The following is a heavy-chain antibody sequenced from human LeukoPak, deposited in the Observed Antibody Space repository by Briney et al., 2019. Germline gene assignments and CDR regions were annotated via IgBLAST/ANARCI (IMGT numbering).Heavy chain of an antibody. V-gene: IGHV4-34*01. D-gene: IGHD6-6*01. CDR2: INHSGST. J-gene: IGHJ4*02. CDR1: GGSFSGYY. Sequence: SETLSLTCAVYGGSFSGYYWSWIRQPPGKGLEWIGEINHSGSTNYNPSLKSRVTISVDTSKNQFSLKLSSVTAAGTAVYYCARGVAARPRLDYWGQGTLVTVSS. CDR3: ARGVAARPRLDY.